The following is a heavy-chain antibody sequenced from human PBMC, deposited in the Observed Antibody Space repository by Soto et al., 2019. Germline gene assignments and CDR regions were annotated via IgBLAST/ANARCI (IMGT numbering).Heavy chain of an antibody. CDR2: IHHSGIS. J-gene: IGHJ5*02. CDR1: GGSLSDSF. D-gene: IGHD7-27*01. CDR3: AVTGTYNWFDP. V-gene: IGHV4-34*01. Sequence: QVQLQQWGAGLLKPSETLSLTCTVSGGSLSDSFWNWIRQPPGKGLGWTGEIHHSGISNYNPSLKRRXPXSXXTSKNQFSPKMTSVTAADTAVYYCAVTGTYNWFDPWGQGTLVTVSS.